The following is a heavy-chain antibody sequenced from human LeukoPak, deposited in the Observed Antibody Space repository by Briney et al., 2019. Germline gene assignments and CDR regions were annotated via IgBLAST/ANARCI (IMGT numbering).Heavy chain of an antibody. CDR3: ARVGRYCGGDCYPEGDAFDI. J-gene: IGHJ3*02. CDR2: IIPIFSTA. D-gene: IGHD2-21*02. Sequence: ASVKVSCKASGGTFSSYAISWVRQAPGQGLEWMGGIIPIFSTANYAQKFQGRVTITADESTSTAYMELSSLRSEDTAVYYCARVGRYCGGDCYPEGDAFDIWGQGTMVTVSS. CDR1: GGTFSSYA. V-gene: IGHV1-69*13.